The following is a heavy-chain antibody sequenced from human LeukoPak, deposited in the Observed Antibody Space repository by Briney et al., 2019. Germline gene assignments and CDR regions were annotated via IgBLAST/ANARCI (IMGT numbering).Heavy chain of an antibody. Sequence: ASVKVSCKTSGYSFNSHHVHWVRQAPGQGLEWMGVKFSHDGTTSYTQNFQGRLTMTRDTSTNTVYMELSSLRSEDTAVYYCARDSGNFHYDMDVWGQGTTVIVSS. CDR2: KFSHDGTT. CDR1: GYSFNSHH. CDR3: ARDSGNFHYDMDV. J-gene: IGHJ6*02. D-gene: IGHD3-10*01. V-gene: IGHV1-46*02.